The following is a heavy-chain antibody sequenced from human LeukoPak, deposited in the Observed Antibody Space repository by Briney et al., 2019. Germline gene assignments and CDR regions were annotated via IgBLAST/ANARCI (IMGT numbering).Heavy chain of an antibody. CDR3: AQSRDGLFDY. Sequence: SETLSLTCAVYGGSFSGYYWSWIRQPPGKGLEWIGSIYHTGNTYYNPSLNSRVTISVDTSKNQFSLKLSSVTAADTAVYYCAQSRDGLFDYWGQGTLVTVSS. CDR1: GGSFSGYY. CDR2: IYHTGNT. D-gene: IGHD5-24*01. J-gene: IGHJ4*02. V-gene: IGHV4-34*01.